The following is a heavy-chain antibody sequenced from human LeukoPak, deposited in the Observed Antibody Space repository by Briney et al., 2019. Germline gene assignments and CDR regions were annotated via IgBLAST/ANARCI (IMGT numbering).Heavy chain of an antibody. V-gene: IGHV3-23*01. D-gene: IGHD3-9*01. Sequence: GGSLRLSCAASGFTFSSYAMNWFRQAPGKRLEWVAGISSGDRTFHAESVKGRFTITRDKSKDTLYLQMNSLRAEDTAVYYCAKDATASPYFHWFDNWGQGTQVIVSS. J-gene: IGHJ4*02. CDR2: ISSGDRT. CDR1: GFTFSSYA. CDR3: AKDATASPYFHWFDN.